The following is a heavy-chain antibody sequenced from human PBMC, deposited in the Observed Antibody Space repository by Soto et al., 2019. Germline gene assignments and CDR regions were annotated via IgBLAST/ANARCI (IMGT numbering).Heavy chain of an antibody. J-gene: IGHJ4*02. D-gene: IGHD6-13*01. V-gene: IGHV4-39*01. Sequence: SETLSLTCTVSGGSISSSSYYWGWIRQPPGKGLEWIGSIYYSGSTYYNPSLKSRVTISVDTSKNQFSLKLSSVTAADTAVYYCARGVAAAGSFDYWGQGTLVTVSS. CDR2: IYYSGST. CDR1: GGSISSSSYY. CDR3: ARGVAAAGSFDY.